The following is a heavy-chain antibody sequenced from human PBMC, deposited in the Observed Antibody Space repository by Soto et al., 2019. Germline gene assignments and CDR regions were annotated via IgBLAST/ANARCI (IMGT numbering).Heavy chain of an antibody. D-gene: IGHD2-8*01. CDR1: GFTFSSYW. CDR3: ATSVYARPFDY. J-gene: IGHJ4*02. Sequence: GGSLRLSCAASGFTFSSYWMHWVRQAPGKGLVWVSRINSDGSSTSYADSVKGRFTISRDNAKNTLYLQMNSLGAEDTAVYYCATSVYARPFDYWGQGTLVTVSS. CDR2: INSDGSST. V-gene: IGHV3-74*01.